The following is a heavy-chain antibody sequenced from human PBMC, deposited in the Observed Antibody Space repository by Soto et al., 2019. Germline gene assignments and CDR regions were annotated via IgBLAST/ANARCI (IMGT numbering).Heavy chain of an antibody. Sequence: SETLSLTCTVSGDSISSSSYFWGWIRQPPGKGLEWIGTFFYSGSTYYNPSLKSRVTISVDTSKNQFSLKLSSVTAADTAVYYCARRAWNYHFDYWGQGTLVTVSS. V-gene: IGHV4-39*01. CDR3: ARRAWNYHFDY. D-gene: IGHD1-7*01. CDR2: FFYSGST. J-gene: IGHJ4*02. CDR1: GDSISSSSYF.